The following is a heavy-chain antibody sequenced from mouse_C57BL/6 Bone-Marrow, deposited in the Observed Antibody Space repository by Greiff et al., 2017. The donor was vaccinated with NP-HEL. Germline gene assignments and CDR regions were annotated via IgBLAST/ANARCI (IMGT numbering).Heavy chain of an antibody. CDR3: ARNDSSGAWFAY. V-gene: IGHV1-4*01. Sequence: QVQLQQSGAELARPGASVKMSCKASGYTFTSYTMHWVKQRPGQGLEWIGYINPSSGYTKYNQKFKDKATLTADKSSSTAYMQLSSLTSEDSAVYYCARNDSSGAWFAYWGQGTLVTVSA. CDR1: GYTFTSYT. D-gene: IGHD3-2*02. J-gene: IGHJ3*01. CDR2: INPSSGYT.